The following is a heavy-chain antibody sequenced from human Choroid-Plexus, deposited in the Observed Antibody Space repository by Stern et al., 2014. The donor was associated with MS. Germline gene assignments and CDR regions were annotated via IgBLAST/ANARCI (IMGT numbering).Heavy chain of an antibody. Sequence: QMQLVESGGGVVQPGRPLRLSCVASGFTLGSCAMHWVRQAPGKGLEWVAGVSYDGSNKYYADSVKGRFTISIDNSQNTLYMQMSSLRPEDTAVYYCAKDRQYLTYFFDHWGQGSLVTVSS. CDR2: VSYDGSNK. CDR3: AKDRQYLTYFFDH. J-gene: IGHJ5*02. V-gene: IGHV3-30*18. D-gene: IGHD2/OR15-2a*01. CDR1: GFTLGSCA.